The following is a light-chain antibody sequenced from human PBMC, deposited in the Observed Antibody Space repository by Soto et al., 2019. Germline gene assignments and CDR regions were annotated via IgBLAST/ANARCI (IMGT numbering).Light chain of an antibody. V-gene: IGLV2-14*01. CDR1: SSDVGGYNY. CDR2: DVS. J-gene: IGLJ2*01. Sequence: QSALTQPASVSGSPGQSITISCTGTSSDVGGYNYVSWYQQHPGKAPKLMIYDVSNRPSGVSNRFSGSKSGNTASLTISGLQAEDEADYYCSSYTSCSIVVFGGGTQVTVL. CDR3: SSYTSCSIVV.